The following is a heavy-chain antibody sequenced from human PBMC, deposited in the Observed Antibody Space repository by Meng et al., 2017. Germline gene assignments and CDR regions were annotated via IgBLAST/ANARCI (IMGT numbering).Heavy chain of an antibody. D-gene: IGHD2-15*01. CDR1: GGSISSSSYY. V-gene: IGHV4-39*07. CDR3: ARAYRYCSGGSCLSYYYYYGMDV. Sequence: SETLSLTCTVSGGSISSSSYYWGWIRQPPGKGLEWLGSIYYSGSTYYNPSLKSRVTISVDTSKNQFSLKLSSVTAADTAVYYCARAYRYCSGGSCLSYYYYYGMDVWGQGTTVTVSS. CDR2: IYYSGST. J-gene: IGHJ6*02.